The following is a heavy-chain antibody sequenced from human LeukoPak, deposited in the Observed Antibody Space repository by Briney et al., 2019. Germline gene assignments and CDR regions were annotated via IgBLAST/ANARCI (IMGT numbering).Heavy chain of an antibody. Sequence: GGSLRLSCAASGFTFSNYAMSWVRQAPGKGLEWVSAISGSGGSTYYADSVKGRFTISRDNSRNTLYLQMNSLRVEGTALYYCAKDPQQLVLSYFDYWGQGTLVTVSS. J-gene: IGHJ4*02. CDR1: GFTFSNYA. V-gene: IGHV3-23*01. CDR2: ISGSGGST. CDR3: AKDPQQLVLSYFDY. D-gene: IGHD6-13*01.